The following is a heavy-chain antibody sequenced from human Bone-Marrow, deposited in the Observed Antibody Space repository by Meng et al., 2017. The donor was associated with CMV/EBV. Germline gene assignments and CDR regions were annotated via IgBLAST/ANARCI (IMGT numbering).Heavy chain of an antibody. J-gene: IGHJ4*02. V-gene: IGHV2-5*02. CDR3: AHPRGWAFDY. Sequence: HIRSKRSGPSPLHPTHTLTLTCTFSGFSLSTSGVGAVWIPQPPGNALEWLALIYWDDDKRYSPSLKSRLTITKDTSKNQVVLTMTNMDPVDTATYYCAHPRGWAFDYWGQGTLVTVSS. CDR2: IYWDDDK. D-gene: IGHD6-19*01. CDR1: GFSLSTSGVG.